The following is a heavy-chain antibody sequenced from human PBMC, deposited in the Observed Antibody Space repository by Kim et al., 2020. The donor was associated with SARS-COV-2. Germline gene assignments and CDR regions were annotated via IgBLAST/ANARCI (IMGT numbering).Heavy chain of an antibody. V-gene: IGHV1-3*04. CDR2: INTGDGNT. CDR3: ARVYGDYANYFDS. CDR1: GYTFTNFA. Sequence: ASVKVSCKASGYTFTNFAIHWVRQAPGQSLEAMGWINTGDGNTEYAQKFQGTVTITRDRSASTAYMELSSLTSEDTAMYYCARVYGDYANYFDSWGQGTPVTVSS. D-gene: IGHD4-17*01. J-gene: IGHJ4*02.